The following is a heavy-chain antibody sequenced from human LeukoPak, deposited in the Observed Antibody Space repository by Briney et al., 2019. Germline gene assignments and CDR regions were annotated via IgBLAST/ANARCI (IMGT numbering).Heavy chain of an antibody. Sequence: PSETLSLTCTVSGGSISSGGYYWSWIRQPPGKGLEWIGYIYYSGSTNYNPSHKSRVTISVDTSKNQFSLKLSSVTAADTAVYYCASITVDTAMVYFDYWGQGTLVTVSS. CDR3: ASITVDTAMVYFDY. CDR2: IYYSGST. J-gene: IGHJ4*02. V-gene: IGHV4-61*08. D-gene: IGHD5-18*01. CDR1: GGSISSGGYY.